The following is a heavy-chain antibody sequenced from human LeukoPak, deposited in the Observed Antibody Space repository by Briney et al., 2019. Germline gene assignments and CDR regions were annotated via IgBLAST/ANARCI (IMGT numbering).Heavy chain of an antibody. Sequence: SVKVSCKASGGTFSSYAISWVRQAPGQGLEWMGRIIPIFGKANYAQKFQGRVTITTDESTSTAYMELSSLRSEDTAVYYCARDKDYDPIGGLVYWSQGTLVTVSS. CDR1: GGTFSSYA. V-gene: IGHV1-69*05. CDR3: ARDKDYDPIGGLVY. D-gene: IGHD3-10*01. CDR2: IIPIFGKA. J-gene: IGHJ4*02.